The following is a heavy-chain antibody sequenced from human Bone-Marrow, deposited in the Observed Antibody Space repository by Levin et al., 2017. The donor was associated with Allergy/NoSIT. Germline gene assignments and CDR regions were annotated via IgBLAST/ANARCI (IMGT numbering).Heavy chain of an antibody. CDR2: LSHDGTYD. J-gene: IGHJ4*02. D-gene: IGHD1-26*01. V-gene: IGHV3-30*04. CDR1: GFTFSSFG. CDR3: ARVGSGSSHFSFVDY. Sequence: GGSLRLSCAASGFTFSSFGMHWVRQAPGNGLEWVAVLSHDGTYDNYADSVRGRFTISRDNSKNTLYLQMDSLRSEDTAVYYCARVGSGSSHFSFVDYWGQGTLVTVSS.